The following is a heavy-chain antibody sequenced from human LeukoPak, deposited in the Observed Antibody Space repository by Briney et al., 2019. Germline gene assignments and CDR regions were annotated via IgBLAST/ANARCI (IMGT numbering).Heavy chain of an antibody. D-gene: IGHD3-9*01. Sequence: GGSLRLSCAASGFTFSDYYMSWIRQAPGKGLEWVSYISSSSSYTNYADSVKGRFTISRDNAKNSLYLQMNGLRAEDTAVYYCARGPYDILTGYYPGDYWGQGTLVTVSS. CDR3: ARGPYDILTGYYPGDY. J-gene: IGHJ4*02. V-gene: IGHV3-11*06. CDR2: ISSSSSYT. CDR1: GFTFSDYY.